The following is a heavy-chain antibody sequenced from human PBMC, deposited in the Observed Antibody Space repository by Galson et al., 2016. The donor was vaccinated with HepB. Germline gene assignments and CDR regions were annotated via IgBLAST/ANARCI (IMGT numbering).Heavy chain of an antibody. CDR2: IRFDGSND. CDR1: GFTFGTYG. Sequence: SLRLSCAASGFTFGTYGMHWVRQAPGKGLEWVADIRFDGSNDYYIESVKGRFTISRDNFKNTLYLQMNSLRAEDTAVYYCARGPAMPTLTTGSVFDHWGQGILVIVSS. CDR3: ARGPAMPTLTTGSVFDH. J-gene: IGHJ4*02. V-gene: IGHV3-33*01. D-gene: IGHD4-17*01.